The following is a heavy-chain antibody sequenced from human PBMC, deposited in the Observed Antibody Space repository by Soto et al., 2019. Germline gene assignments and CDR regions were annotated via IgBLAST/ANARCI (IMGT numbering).Heavy chain of an antibody. V-gene: IGHV3-74*01. CDR3: ARGSYYYDSSGYSVY. J-gene: IGHJ4*02. D-gene: IGHD3-22*01. CDR2: INSDGSST. Sequence: GGSLRLSCAASGFTFSSYWMHWVRQAPGKGLVWVSRINSDGSSTSYADSVKGRFTISRDNAKNTLYLQMNSLRAEDTAVYYCARGSYYYDSSGYSVYWGQGTLVTVSS. CDR1: GFTFSSYW.